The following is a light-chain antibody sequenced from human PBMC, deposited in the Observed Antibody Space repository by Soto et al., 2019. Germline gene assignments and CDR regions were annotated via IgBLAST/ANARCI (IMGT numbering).Light chain of an antibody. V-gene: IGLV2-8*01. CDR1: SSDVGAYNY. Sequence: QSALTQPPSASGSPRQSVTISCTGTSSDVGAYNYVSWYQQHPGKAPKLMIYEVSKRPSGVPDRFSGSKSANTASLTVSGLQAEDEADYYCSSYAGSNNYVFGTGTKLTVL. J-gene: IGLJ1*01. CDR3: SSYAGSNNYV. CDR2: EVS.